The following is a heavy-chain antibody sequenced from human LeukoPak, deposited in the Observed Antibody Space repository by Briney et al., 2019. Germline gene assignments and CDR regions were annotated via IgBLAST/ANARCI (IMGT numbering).Heavy chain of an antibody. CDR3: AGLNYYDSSGFSL. CDR1: GFTFSSYW. V-gene: IGHV3-7*01. D-gene: IGHD3-22*01. Sequence: GGSLRLSCAASGFTFSSYWMSWVRQAPGKGLEWVANIKQDGSEKYYVDSVKGRFTISRDNAKNSLYLQMNSLRAEDTAVYYCAGLNYYDSSGFSLWGQGTMVTVSS. J-gene: IGHJ3*01. CDR2: IKQDGSEK.